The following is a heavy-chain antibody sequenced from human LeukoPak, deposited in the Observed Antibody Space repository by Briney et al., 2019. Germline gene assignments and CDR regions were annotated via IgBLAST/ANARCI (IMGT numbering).Heavy chain of an antibody. J-gene: IGHJ4*02. D-gene: IGHD3/OR15-3a*01. CDR2: IYYSGST. CDR1: GGSISSYY. CDR3: ARGLVPALFDY. Sequence: PSETLSLTCTVSGGSISSYYWSWIRQPPGKGLEWIGYIYYSGSTNYNPSLKSRVTISVDTSKNQFSLKLSSVTAADTAVYYCARGLVPALFDYWGQGTLVTVSS. V-gene: IGHV4-59*01.